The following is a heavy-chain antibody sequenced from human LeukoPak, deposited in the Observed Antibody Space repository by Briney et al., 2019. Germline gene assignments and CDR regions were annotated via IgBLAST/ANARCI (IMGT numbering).Heavy chain of an antibody. CDR1: GGSISSSNW. Sequence: SGTLSLTCAVSGGSISSSNWWSRVRQPPGKGLEWIGEIYHSGSTNYNPSLKSRVTISVDKSKNQFSLKLSSVTAADTAVYYCARGQPYYDFWSGYYRNYGMDVWGQGTTVTVSS. V-gene: IGHV4-4*02. CDR2: IYHSGST. J-gene: IGHJ6*02. CDR3: ARGQPYYDFWSGYYRNYGMDV. D-gene: IGHD3-3*01.